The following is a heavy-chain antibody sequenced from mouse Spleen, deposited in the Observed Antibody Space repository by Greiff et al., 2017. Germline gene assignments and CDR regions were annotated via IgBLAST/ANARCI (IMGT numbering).Heavy chain of an antibody. CDR3: ARRRAYYGNYGAMDY. D-gene: IGHD2-10*01. V-gene: IGHV1-69*01. Sequence: VQLQESGAELVMPGASVKLSCKASGYTFTSYWMHWVKQRPGQGLEWIGEIDPSDSYTNYNQKFKGKATLTVDKSSSTAYMQLSSLTSEDSAVYYCARRRAYYGNYGAMDYWGQGTSVTVSS. J-gene: IGHJ4*01. CDR2: IDPSDSYT. CDR1: GYTFTSYW.